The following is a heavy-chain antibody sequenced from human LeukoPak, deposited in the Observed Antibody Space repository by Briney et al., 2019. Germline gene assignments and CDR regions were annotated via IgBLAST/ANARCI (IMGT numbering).Heavy chain of an antibody. V-gene: IGHV4-59*01. CDR1: GGSISSYY. Sequence: PSETLSLTCTVSGGSISSYYWSWIRQPPGKGLEWIGYIYYSGSTNYNPSLKSRVTISVDTSKNQFSLNLSSVTAADTAVYYCARNSGYDWYYYGMDVWGQGTTVTVSS. CDR2: IYYSGST. J-gene: IGHJ6*02. D-gene: IGHD5-12*01. CDR3: ARNSGYDWYYYGMDV.